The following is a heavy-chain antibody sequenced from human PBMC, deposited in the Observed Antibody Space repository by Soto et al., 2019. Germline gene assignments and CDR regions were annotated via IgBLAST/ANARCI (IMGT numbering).Heavy chain of an antibody. J-gene: IGHJ4*02. CDR2: ISWNSGSI. D-gene: IGHD6-19*01. Sequence: GGSLRLSCAASGFTFDDYAMHWVRQAPGKGLEWISGISWNSGSIGYADSVKSQYTNSRDNAKNSLYLQMNSLRAEDTALYYCAKAAIAVAGYYFDYWGQGTLVTVSS. CDR3: AKAAIAVAGYYFDY. V-gene: IGHV3-9*01. CDR1: GFTFDDYA.